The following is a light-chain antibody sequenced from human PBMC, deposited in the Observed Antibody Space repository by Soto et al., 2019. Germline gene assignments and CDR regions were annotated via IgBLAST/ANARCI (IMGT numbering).Light chain of an antibody. J-gene: IGLJ3*02. V-gene: IGLV2-11*01. CDR2: DVT. Sequence: QSALTQPRSVSGTPGQSVTISCSGTSRDVGGFDFVSWYQQSPGEGPRLLIYDVTKRPSGVPARFSGAKSGNTASLTISPLQAEDEVDYYCSSYSGAYTPGVFGGGTKLTVL. CDR1: SRDVGGFDF. CDR3: SSYSGAYTPGV.